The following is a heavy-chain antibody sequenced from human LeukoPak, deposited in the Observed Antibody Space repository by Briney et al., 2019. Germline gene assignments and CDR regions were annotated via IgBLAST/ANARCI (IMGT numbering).Heavy chain of an antibody. Sequence: SETLSLTCTVSGGSISSYYWSWIRQPPGKGLEWIGYIYYSGSTNYNPSLKSRVTISVDTSKNQFSLKLSSVTAADTAVYYCARASTYYDFWSGADAFDIWGQGTLVTVSS. J-gene: IGHJ4*02. CDR2: IYYSGST. CDR1: GGSISSYY. D-gene: IGHD3-3*01. V-gene: IGHV4-59*08. CDR3: ARASTYYDFWSGADAFDI.